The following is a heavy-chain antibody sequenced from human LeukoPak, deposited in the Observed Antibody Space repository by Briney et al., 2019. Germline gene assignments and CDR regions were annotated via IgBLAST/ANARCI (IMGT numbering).Heavy chain of an antibody. J-gene: IGHJ3*02. CDR1: GFTLITYA. CDR3: AKDRAYPNDVFDI. V-gene: IGHV3-23*01. D-gene: IGHD2-21*01. Sequence: GGSLRLSCTVSGFTLITYAMSWVRQAPGKGLEWVSAISGSGEATWYADSVKGRFSISRDTSKNTLFLQMNSLRADDTALYYCAKDRAYPNDVFDIWGQGTMVTVS. CDR2: ISGSGEAT.